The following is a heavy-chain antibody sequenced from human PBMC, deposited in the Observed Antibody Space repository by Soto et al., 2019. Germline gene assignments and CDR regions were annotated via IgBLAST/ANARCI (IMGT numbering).Heavy chain of an antibody. CDR2: ISAYNGNT. V-gene: IGHV1-18*04. J-gene: IGHJ6*02. CDR1: GYTFTSYG. Sequence: QVQLVQSGAEVKKPGASVKVSCKASGYTFTSYGISWVRQAPGQGLEWMGWISAYNGNTNYAQKLQGRVTMTTAPSTSTAYMELRSLRSDDTAVYYCARDHGEYSSSSKAYGMDVWGQGTTVTVSS. D-gene: IGHD6-6*01. CDR3: ARDHGEYSSSSKAYGMDV.